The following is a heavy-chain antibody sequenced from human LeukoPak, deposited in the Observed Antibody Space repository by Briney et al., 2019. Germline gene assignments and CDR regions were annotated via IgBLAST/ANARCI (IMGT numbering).Heavy chain of an antibody. CDR2: IYNSGST. V-gene: IGHV4-39*07. J-gene: IGHJ3*02. Sequence: PSETLSLTCSVSGGSISSSTYYWGWIRQPPGKGLEWIGNIYNSGSTYYNPSLKSRVTISVDTSKNQFSLKLSSVTAADTAVYYCARDSNYYDSSGYNNAFDIWGQGTMVTVSS. CDR3: ARDSNYYDSSGYNNAFDI. D-gene: IGHD3-22*01. CDR1: GGSISSSTYY.